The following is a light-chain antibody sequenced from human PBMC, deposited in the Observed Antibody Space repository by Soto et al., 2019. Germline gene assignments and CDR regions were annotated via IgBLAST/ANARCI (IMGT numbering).Light chain of an antibody. V-gene: IGLV2-8*01. J-gene: IGLJ1*01. CDR1: SSDVGGFNY. CDR3: FSYAGGDNYV. CDR2: EVS. Sequence: QSVLTQPPSASGSPGQSVTISCTGTSSDVGGFNYVSWYQQHPGKAPKLMISEVSKRPSGVPDRFSGSKSGNTASLTVSGLQAEDEADYYCFSYAGGDNYVFGTGTKVTV.